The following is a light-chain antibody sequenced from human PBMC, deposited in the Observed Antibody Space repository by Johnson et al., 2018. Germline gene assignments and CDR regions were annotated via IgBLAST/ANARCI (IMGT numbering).Light chain of an antibody. J-gene: IGLJ1*01. V-gene: IGLV1-51*02. Sequence: QSVLTQPPSVSAAPGQKVTISCSVSSSNIGNNYVSWYQQLPGTAPKLLIYENNKRPSGIPDRFSGSKSGTSATLGITGLQTVDEADYYCGTWDSSLSAGNVFVTVTKVTVL. CDR2: ENN. CDR1: SSNIGNNY. CDR3: GTWDSSLSAGNV.